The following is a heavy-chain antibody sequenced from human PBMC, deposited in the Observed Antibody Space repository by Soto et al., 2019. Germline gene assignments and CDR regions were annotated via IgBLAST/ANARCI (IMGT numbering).Heavy chain of an antibody. Sequence: LRLSCAASGFSFSSYAMSWVRQAPGKGLEWVSSMMGSGSITYYAYSVKRRFTISRDNSKNTLYLQMTSLRAEDKAVYYCAKSLPPGQPLVPIWGSQYYYYYYGMDVWGQGTTVTVSS. CDR1: GFSFSSYA. CDR2: MMGSGSIT. CDR3: AKSLPPGQPLVPIWGSQYYYYYYGMDV. J-gene: IGHJ6*02. D-gene: IGHD6-13*01. V-gene: IGHV3-23*01.